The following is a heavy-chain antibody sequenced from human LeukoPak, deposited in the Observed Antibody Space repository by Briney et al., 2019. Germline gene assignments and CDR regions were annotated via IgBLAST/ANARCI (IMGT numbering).Heavy chain of an antibody. J-gene: IGHJ4*02. V-gene: IGHV3-23*01. CDR1: GFTFISYS. CDR3: AKGQWMVEGSDY. Sequence: GGSLRLSCAASGFTFISYSMSWVRQAPGKGLEWVSAISGSGGSTYYADSVKGRFTISRDNSKNTLYLQMNSLRAEDTVVYYCAKGQWMVEGSDYWGQGALVTVSS. D-gene: IGHD6-19*01. CDR2: ISGSGGST.